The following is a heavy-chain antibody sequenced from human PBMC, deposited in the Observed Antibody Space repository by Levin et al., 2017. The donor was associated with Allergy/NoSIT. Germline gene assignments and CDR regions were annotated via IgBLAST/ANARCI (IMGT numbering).Heavy chain of an antibody. CDR2: IYHSGST. Sequence: SETLSLTCSVSGGSVSRGPYYWTWIRQSPRRGLEWLGYIYHSGSTSYNPSLESRLIMSMDTTKNQFSLKLYSVTAADTAIYYCVRAGIFGVLTYYFDYWGQGILVTVSS. D-gene: IGHD3-3*01. J-gene: IGHJ4*02. CDR3: VRAGIFGVLTYYFDY. V-gene: IGHV4-61*01. CDR1: GGSVSRGPYY.